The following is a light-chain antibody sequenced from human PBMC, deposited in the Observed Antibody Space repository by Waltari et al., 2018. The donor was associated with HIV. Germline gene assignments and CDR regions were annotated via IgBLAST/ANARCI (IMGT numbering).Light chain of an antibody. CDR3: QQYHHWPPLT. V-gene: IGKV3D-15*01. J-gene: IGKJ4*01. CDR2: HSS. Sequence: TQSPATISVSPGARVTVSCRASQTFDDKLAWYQQKPGQSPRLLIYHSSVRAAGVPTRFGGAGSATNFTLTITSLQSEDFALYFCQQYHHWPPLTFGGGSRVELK. CDR1: QTFDDK.